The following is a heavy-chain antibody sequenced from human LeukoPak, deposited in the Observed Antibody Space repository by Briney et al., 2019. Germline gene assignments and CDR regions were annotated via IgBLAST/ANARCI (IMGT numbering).Heavy chain of an antibody. CDR3: VRHAVAYSSGFY. V-gene: IGHV4-39*01. CDR2: IYYTGST. D-gene: IGHD6-19*01. J-gene: IGHJ4*02. Sequence: SQTLSLTCTVSGDSISSSNYYWGWIRQPPGKGLQWIGNIYYTGSTYHNPSLKSRVTISVDTSNSQFSLKLSFEPAADTAVYFCVRHAVAYSSGFYWGQGTLATVSS. CDR1: GDSISSSNYY.